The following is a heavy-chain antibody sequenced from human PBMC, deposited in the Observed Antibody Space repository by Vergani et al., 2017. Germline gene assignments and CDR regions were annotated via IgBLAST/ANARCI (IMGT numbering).Heavy chain of an antibody. CDR1: GFTFSSYA. V-gene: IGHV3-64*01. J-gene: IGHJ2*01. CDR2: ISSNGGST. CDR3: ARDPPNLISTSCQYWYFDL. Sequence: EVQLVESGGGLVQPGGSLRLSCAASGFTFSSYAMHWVRQAPGKGLEYVSAISSNGGSTYYANSVKGRFTISRDNSKNTLYLQMGSLRAEDMAVYYCARDPPNLISTSCQYWYFDLWGRGTLVTVSS. D-gene: IGHD2-2*01.